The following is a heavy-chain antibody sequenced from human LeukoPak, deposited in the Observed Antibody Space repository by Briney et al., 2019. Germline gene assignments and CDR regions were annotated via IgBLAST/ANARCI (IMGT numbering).Heavy chain of an antibody. J-gene: IGHJ3*02. CDR2: IFYVGST. D-gene: IGHD3-22*01. Sequence: KPSETLSLTCTVSGDSIGSHYWSWIRQPPGKGLEWIGYIFYVGSTNYIPSLKSRVTISVDTSKNQFSLKLNSVTAADTAVYYCARDYYDSRGEAFDIWGQGTMVTVSS. V-gene: IGHV4-59*11. CDR1: GDSIGSHY. CDR3: ARDYYDSRGEAFDI.